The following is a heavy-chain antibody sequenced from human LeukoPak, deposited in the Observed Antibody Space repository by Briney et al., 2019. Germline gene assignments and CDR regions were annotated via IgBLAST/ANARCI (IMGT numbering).Heavy chain of an antibody. Sequence: GGSLRLSCAASGFTFSSYSMNWVRQAPGKGLEWVSSISSSSSYIYYADSVKGRFTISRDNAKNSLYLQMNSLRAEDTAVYYCARAPGSGPHYYMDVWGKGTTVTVSS. J-gene: IGHJ6*03. CDR1: GFTFSSYS. D-gene: IGHD6-19*01. CDR2: ISSSSSYI. V-gene: IGHV3-21*01. CDR3: ARAPGSGPHYYMDV.